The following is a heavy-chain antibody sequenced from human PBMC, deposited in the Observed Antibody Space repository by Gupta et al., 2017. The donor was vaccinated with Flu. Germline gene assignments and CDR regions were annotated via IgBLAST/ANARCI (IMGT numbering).Heavy chain of an antibody. J-gene: IGHJ5*02. CDR1: GDSVSNHF. CDR3: ARHFHYDSNWFDP. CDR2: IFSLGST. Sequence: QVQLQESGPGLVKPSETLSLTCTVSGDSVSNHFWSWLRQTPRKELEWIGSIFSLGSTTYNPSLKSQVTISVDRSKKQLLLKLTSVTAADSALYYCARHFHYDSNWFDPWGQGTLVTVSS. D-gene: IGHD3-3*01. V-gene: IGHV4-59*08.